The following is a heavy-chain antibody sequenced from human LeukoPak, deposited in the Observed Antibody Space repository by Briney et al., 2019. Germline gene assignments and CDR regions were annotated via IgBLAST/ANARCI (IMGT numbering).Heavy chain of an antibody. CDR3: VRETTTVTTVVVFDY. J-gene: IGHJ4*02. D-gene: IGHD4-17*01. CDR2: IIPIFGTA. CDR1: GGTFSSYA. V-gene: IGHV1-69*13. Sequence: SVKVSCKASGGTFSSYAISWVRQAPGQGLEWMGGIIPIFGTANYAQKFQGRVTITADESTSTAYMELSSLRSEDTAVYYCVRETTTVTTVVVFDYWGQGTLVTVSS.